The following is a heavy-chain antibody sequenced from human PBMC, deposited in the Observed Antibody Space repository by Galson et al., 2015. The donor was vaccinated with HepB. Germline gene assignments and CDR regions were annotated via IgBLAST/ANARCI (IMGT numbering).Heavy chain of an antibody. CDR3: HGEAYVAYGMDV. D-gene: IGHD3-10*01. V-gene: IGHV4-39*01. Sequence: CTVSSGSISSSAYYWDWIRQSPGRGLEWIGAIYYTGSTYHNPSLKSRVTISLDTSKNQFSLKLSSVTAADTAVYYCHGEAYVAYGMDVWGQGTTVTVSS. CDR2: IYYTGST. J-gene: IGHJ6*02. CDR1: SGSISSSAYY.